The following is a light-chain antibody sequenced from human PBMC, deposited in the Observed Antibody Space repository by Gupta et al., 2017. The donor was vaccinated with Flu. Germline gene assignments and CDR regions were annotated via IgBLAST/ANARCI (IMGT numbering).Light chain of an antibody. CDR1: QSISSSN. J-gene: IGKJ1*01. CDR3: QQYGSSPG. V-gene: IGKV3-20*01. Sequence: EIVLTQSPGTLSLSPGERATLSCRASQSISSSNLAWYQQKPGQAPRLHIYGASSRATGIPDRFSGRGSVTDFTLTISRLEPEDFAVYGCQQYGSSPGFGQGTKVEIK. CDR2: GAS.